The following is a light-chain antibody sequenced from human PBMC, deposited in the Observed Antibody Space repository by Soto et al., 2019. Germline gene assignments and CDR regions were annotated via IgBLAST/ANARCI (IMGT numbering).Light chain of an antibody. CDR3: HQYSASHT. CDR1: QSISSW. Sequence: DIQMTQSPSTLSASVGDRIIITCRASQSISSWLAWYQQKPGKAPKLLIYKASSLDSGVTSRFSGGGSGTEFTLTISSLQPDDSATYFCHQYSASHTFGGGTKVEIK. CDR2: KAS. V-gene: IGKV1-5*03. J-gene: IGKJ4*01.